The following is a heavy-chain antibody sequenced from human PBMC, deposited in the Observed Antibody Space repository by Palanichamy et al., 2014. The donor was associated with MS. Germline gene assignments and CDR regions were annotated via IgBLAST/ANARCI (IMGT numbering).Heavy chain of an antibody. V-gene: IGHV4-39*01. CDR2: VYYSGHT. D-gene: IGHD1-1*01. CDR3: ASQVELDPGAPFDY. J-gene: IGHJ4*02. CDR1: GGSVRSRNYY. Sequence: QLQLQQPGPRLVKPSETLSLTCTVSGGSVRSRNYYWGRIRQSPGKGLEWIGGVYYSGHTNDNPSLKSRVTISVDTSKNQFSLRMKSVTAADTAVYYCASQVELDPGAPFDYWGQGTQVTVTS.